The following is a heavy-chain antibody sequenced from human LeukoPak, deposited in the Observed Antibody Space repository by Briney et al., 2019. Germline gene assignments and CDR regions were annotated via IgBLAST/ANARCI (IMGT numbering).Heavy chain of an antibody. CDR2: ISSSGSTI. CDR3: ARDRSSGSYYRRTDY. CDR1: GFTFSDYY. J-gene: IGHJ4*02. D-gene: IGHD1-26*01. Sequence: PGGSLRLSCAASGFTFSDYYMSWIRQAPGKRLEWVSYISSSGSTIYYADSVKGRFTISRDNAKNSLYLQMNSLRAEDTAVYYCARDRSSGSYYRRTDYWGQGTLVTVSS. V-gene: IGHV3-11*04.